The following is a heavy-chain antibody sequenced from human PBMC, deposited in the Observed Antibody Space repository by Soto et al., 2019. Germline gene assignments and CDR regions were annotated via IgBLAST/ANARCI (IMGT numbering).Heavy chain of an antibody. CDR1: GGSSSSSSYY. CDR2: IYYSGST. CDR3: ARKSHDFDWLPDY. Sequence: SETLSLTCTVSGGSSSSSSYYWGWIRQPPGKGLEWIGSIYYSGSTYYNPSLKSRVTISVDTSKNQFSLKLSSVTAADTAVYYCARKSHDFDWLPDYWGQGTLVTVSS. J-gene: IGHJ4*02. D-gene: IGHD3-9*01. V-gene: IGHV4-39*01.